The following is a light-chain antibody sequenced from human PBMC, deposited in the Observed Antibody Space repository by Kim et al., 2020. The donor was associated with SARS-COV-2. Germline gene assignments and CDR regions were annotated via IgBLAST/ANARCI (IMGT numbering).Light chain of an antibody. V-gene: IGKV3-11*01. CDR2: DAS. CDR3: QQRSNWPIT. CDR1: QSVGTQ. Sequence: EIVLTQSLATLSLSPGERATLSCRASQSVGTQLAWYQQRPGQAPRLLLHDASNRATGIPARFSGSGSGTDFTLSISSLEPEDVAVYYCQQRSNWPITFGQGTRLEIK. J-gene: IGKJ5*01.